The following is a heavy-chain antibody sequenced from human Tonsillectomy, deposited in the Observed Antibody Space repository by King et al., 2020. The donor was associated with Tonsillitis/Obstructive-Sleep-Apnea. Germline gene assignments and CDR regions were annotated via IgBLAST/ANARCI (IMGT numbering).Heavy chain of an antibody. CDR2: TYYRSRWYN. Sequence: VQLPQSGQGLVKPSQTLSVTCAISGDSVSSTSAAWNWIRQSPSRGLEWLGRTYYRSRWYNDYAASVKSRISINADTSKNDFSLQVNSVTPEDTAVYYCAREYFYDSSGYRADTFDIWGQGTMVTVSP. CDR1: GDSVSSTSAA. V-gene: IGHV6-1*01. CDR3: AREYFYDSSGYRADTFDI. J-gene: IGHJ3*02. D-gene: IGHD3-22*01.